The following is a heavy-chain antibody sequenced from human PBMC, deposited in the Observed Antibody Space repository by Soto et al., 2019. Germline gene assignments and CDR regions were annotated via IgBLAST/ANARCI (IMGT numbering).Heavy chain of an antibody. D-gene: IGHD3-10*01. V-gene: IGHV3-23*01. CDR2: ISGSGGST. J-gene: IGHJ6*02. CDR1: GFTFSSYA. CDR3: AKDVWFGPHEYYGMDV. Sequence: PGGSLRLSCAASGFTFSSYAMSWVRQAPGKGLEWVSAISGSGGSTYYADSVKGRFTISRDNSKNTLYLQMNSLRAEDTAVYYCAKDVWFGPHEYYGMDVWGQGTTVTVSS.